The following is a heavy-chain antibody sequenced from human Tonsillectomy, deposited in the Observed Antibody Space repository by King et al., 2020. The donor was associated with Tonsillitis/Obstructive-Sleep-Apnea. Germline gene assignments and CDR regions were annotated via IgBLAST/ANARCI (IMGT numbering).Heavy chain of an antibody. J-gene: IGHJ4*02. CDR2: ISCDDAM. Sequence: TLKESGATRVKSTQTLTLTCTFSGFSLGTSVVGVGWIRQPPGKALECLALISCDDAMRYTPSLKSRLTITTDTSKNQVVLTMTNMDPVDTAAYYCAHRRDHKRAFDYWGQGSLVTVSS. V-gene: IGHV2-5*02. CDR1: GFSLGTSVVG. CDR3: AHRRDHKRAFDY. D-gene: IGHD1-14*01.